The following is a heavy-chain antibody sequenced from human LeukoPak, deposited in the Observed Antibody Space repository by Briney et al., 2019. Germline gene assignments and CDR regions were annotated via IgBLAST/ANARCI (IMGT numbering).Heavy chain of an antibody. Sequence: SETLSLTCAVYGGSFSGYYWSWIRRPPGKGLEWIGEINHSGSTNYNPSLKGRVTISVNTSKNQFSLKLSSVTAADTAVYYCARGIVDTAMVSSLDYWGQGTLVTVSS. CDR3: ARGIVDTAMVSSLDY. J-gene: IGHJ4*02. D-gene: IGHD5-18*01. V-gene: IGHV4-34*01. CDR2: INHSGST. CDR1: GGSFSGYY.